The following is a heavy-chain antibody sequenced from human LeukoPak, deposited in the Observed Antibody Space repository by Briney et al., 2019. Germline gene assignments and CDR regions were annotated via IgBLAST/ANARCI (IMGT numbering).Heavy chain of an antibody. CDR3: AGDCSSTSCYTGEFDY. Sequence: GGSLRLSCAASGFTFSSYSMNWVRQAPGKGLEWVSYISSSSSTIYYADSVKGRFTISRDNAKNSLYLQMNSLRDEDTAVYYCAGDCSSTSCYTGEFDYWGQGTLVTVSS. CDR1: GFTFSSYS. D-gene: IGHD2-2*02. J-gene: IGHJ4*02. V-gene: IGHV3-48*02. CDR2: ISSSSSTI.